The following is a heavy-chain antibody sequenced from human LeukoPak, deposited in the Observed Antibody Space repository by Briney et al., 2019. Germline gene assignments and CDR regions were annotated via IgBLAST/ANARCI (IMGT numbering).Heavy chain of an antibody. V-gene: IGHV3-30*18. CDR3: AKDVDIVAKYYFDY. Sequence: PGRSLRLSCAASGFTFSSYGMHWVRQAPGKGLEWVAVISYDGSNKYYADSVKGRFTISRDNSENTLYLQMNSLRAEDTAVYYCAKDVDIVAKYYFDYWGQGTLVTVSS. CDR1: GFTFSSYG. J-gene: IGHJ4*02. CDR2: ISYDGSNK. D-gene: IGHD5-12*01.